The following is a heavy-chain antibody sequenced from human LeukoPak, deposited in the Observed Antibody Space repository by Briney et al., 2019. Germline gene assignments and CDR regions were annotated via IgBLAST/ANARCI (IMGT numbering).Heavy chain of an antibody. Sequence: SVKLSCTASGYTFTGYGIGWVPPAPGQGLGWMGWNTAIDGKTNSAQRRQGRYTTTTDTSTSTAYMELKSLRSHDTGVEYCARDLRSVEGPLSNGFDPWGQGTLVTVSS. CDR3: ARDLRSVEGPLSNGFDP. J-gene: IGHJ5*02. D-gene: IGHD1-14*01. CDR2: NTAIDGKT. CDR1: GYTFTGYG. V-gene: IGHV1-18*01.